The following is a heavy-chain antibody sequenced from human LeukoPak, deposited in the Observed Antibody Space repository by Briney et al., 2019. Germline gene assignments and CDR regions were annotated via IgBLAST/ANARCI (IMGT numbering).Heavy chain of an antibody. CDR2: IYYSGST. V-gene: IGHV4-39*01. CDR1: GGSISSVILF. CDR3: ARARSIAAHFFDY. J-gene: IGHJ4*02. Sequence: PSETLSLTCTVSGGSISSVILFWGWIRQPPGKGLEWIGSIYYSGSTYYNPSLKSRVTISVDTSKNQFSLKLSSVTAADTAVYYCARARSIAAHFFDYWGQGTLVTVSS. D-gene: IGHD6-13*01.